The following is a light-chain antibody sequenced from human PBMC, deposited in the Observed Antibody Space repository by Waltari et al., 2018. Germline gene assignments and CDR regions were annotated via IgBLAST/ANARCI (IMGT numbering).Light chain of an antibody. J-gene: IGLJ3*02. CDR2: GVN. CDR3: SSYAGKNNVV. Sequence: QSALTQPPSASGSPGQSVTISCTGTSSAVGSYNYVSCSQQHPGKAPKLMIYGVNNRPSGGPDRFSGSKSGNAAALTVSGLQAEDDADYFCSSYAGKNNVVFGGGTKLTVL. V-gene: IGLV2-8*01. CDR1: SSAVGSYNY.